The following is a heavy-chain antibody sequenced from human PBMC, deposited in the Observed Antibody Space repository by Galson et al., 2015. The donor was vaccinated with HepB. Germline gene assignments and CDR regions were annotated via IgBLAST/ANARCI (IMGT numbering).Heavy chain of an antibody. J-gene: IGHJ4*01. D-gene: IGHD3-3*01. Sequence: SLRLSCAASGFTFSDYYMSWIRQAPGKGLEWVSYISSSGSTIYYADSVKGRFTISRNNAKNSLYLQMNSLRAEDTAVYYCARVGASTGEWLFLYYFDYWGRGTLVTVSS. CDR3: ARVGASTGEWLFLYYFDY. CDR1: GFTFSDYY. CDR2: ISSSGSTI. V-gene: IGHV3-11*01.